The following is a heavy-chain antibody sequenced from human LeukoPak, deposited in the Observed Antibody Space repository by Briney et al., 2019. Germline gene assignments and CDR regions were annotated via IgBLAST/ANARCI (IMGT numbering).Heavy chain of an antibody. Sequence: GESLKISCKASRYTFTTSWIGWVRQMPGKGLDWMGIIYPSDSDARYSPSFQGQVTISVDKSITTAYLQWSSLKASDTAMYCCARPLEMATLSGLHIWGQGTMVTVSS. CDR1: RYTFTTSW. CDR2: IYPSDSDA. D-gene: IGHD5-24*01. V-gene: IGHV5-51*01. J-gene: IGHJ3*02. CDR3: ARPLEMATLSGLHI.